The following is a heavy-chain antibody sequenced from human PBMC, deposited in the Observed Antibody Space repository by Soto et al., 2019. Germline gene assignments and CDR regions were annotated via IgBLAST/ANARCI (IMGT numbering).Heavy chain of an antibody. V-gene: IGHV3-15*07. CDR3: TTDSYITVTAVRLDY. D-gene: IGHD4-4*01. Sequence: EVQLVESVGGLVKPGGSLTLYCAASGFTFSKAWINWVRQAPGKGLECVGRVKSKTHGGTTDFAASVKGRFAISRDDSISMEFIRMNSLKIEDTSVYYCTTDSYITVTAVRLDYWGHGTLVTVAS. CDR1: GFTFSKAW. J-gene: IGHJ4*01. CDR2: VKSKTHGGTT.